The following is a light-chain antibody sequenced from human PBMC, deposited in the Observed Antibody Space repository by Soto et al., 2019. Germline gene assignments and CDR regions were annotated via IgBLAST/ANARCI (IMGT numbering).Light chain of an antibody. Sequence: QLVLTQPASVSGSPGQSITISCTGTSSDVGGYNYVSWYQQHPGKAPKLMIYDGSNRPSGVSNRFSGSKSGNTASLTISGLQAEDEADYYCSSYTSSSTLLYVFGTGTKLTVL. J-gene: IGLJ1*01. V-gene: IGLV2-14*01. CDR2: DGS. CDR1: SSDVGGYNY. CDR3: SSYTSSSTLLYV.